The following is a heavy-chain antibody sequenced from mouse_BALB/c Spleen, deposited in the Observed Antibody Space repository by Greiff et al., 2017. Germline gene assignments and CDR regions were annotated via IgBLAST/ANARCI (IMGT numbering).Heavy chain of an antibody. CDR3: ARDGNSYAMDY. CDR2: IRNKANGYTT. CDR1: GFTFTDYY. D-gene: IGHD2-1*01. J-gene: IGHJ4*01. V-gene: IGHV7-3*02. Sequence: EVQVVESGGGLVQPGGSLRLSCATSGFTFTDYYMSWVRQPPGKALEWLGFIRNKANGYTTEYSASVKGRFTISRDNSQSILYLQMNTLRAEDSATYYCARDGNSYAMDYWGQGTSVTVSS.